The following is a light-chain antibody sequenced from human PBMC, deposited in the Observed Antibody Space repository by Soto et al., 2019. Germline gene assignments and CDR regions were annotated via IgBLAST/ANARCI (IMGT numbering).Light chain of an antibody. CDR3: QQYHTYST. Sequence: DIQMTQSPSTLSASVGDRVTITCRASQSISSWLAWYQQQPGKAPKLLIYKASNLESGVPSRFSGSGFGTEFTLTISSLQPDDFATYYCQQYHTYSTFGQGTKVDIK. J-gene: IGKJ1*01. V-gene: IGKV1-5*03. CDR2: KAS. CDR1: QSISSW.